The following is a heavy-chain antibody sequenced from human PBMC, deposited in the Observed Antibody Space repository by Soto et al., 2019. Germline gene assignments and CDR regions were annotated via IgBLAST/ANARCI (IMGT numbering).Heavy chain of an antibody. CDR1: GFTFSNAW. J-gene: IGHJ4*02. CDR2: IKSKTDGGTT. CDR3: TTDFWSGYYTVNY. Sequence: GGSLRLSCAASGFTFSNAWMNWVRQAPGKGLEWVGRIKSKTDGGTTDYAAPVKGRFTISRDDSKNTLYLQMNSLKTEDIAVYYCTTDFWSGYYTVNYWGQGTLVTVSS. V-gene: IGHV3-15*07. D-gene: IGHD3-3*01.